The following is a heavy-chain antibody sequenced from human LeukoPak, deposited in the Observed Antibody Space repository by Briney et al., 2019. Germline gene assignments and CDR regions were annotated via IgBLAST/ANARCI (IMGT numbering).Heavy chain of an antibody. J-gene: IGHJ1*01. CDR1: GYSFTNHA. D-gene: IGHD6-13*01. V-gene: IGHV7-4-1*02. CDR3: ARGGSGSWYFQN. CDR2: INTNTGNP. Sequence: GASVKVSCKASGYSFTNHAVNWVRQAPGQGLERMGCINTNTGNPMYAQGFTGRFVFSLDTSVNTAYLQISSLEAEDTAVYYCARGGSGSWYFQNWGQGTLVIVSS.